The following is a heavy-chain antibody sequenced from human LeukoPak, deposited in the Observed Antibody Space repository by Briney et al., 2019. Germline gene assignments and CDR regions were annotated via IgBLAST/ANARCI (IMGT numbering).Heavy chain of an antibody. D-gene: IGHD6-13*01. CDR2: VDLAGEYT. CDR3: ASGIAADESVAIDY. Sequence: GGSLRLSCAASGFTFSNYWMHWVRQAPGKGLMWVSSVDLAGEYTTYADSVKGRFTISRDNAKDTLYLQMNFLGAEDTAVYYCASGIAADESVAIDYWGQGTLVTVSS. J-gene: IGHJ4*02. CDR1: GFTFSNYW. V-gene: IGHV3-74*01.